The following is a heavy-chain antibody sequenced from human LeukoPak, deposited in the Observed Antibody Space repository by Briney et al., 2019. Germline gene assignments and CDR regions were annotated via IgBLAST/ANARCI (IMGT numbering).Heavy chain of an antibody. CDR3: ARDWGIVGARFSYFDY. J-gene: IGHJ4*02. CDR2: IYYSGST. V-gene: IGHV4-39*07. CDR1: GGSISSSSYY. D-gene: IGHD1-26*01. Sequence: SETLSLTCTVSGGSISSSSYYWGWIRQPPGKGLEWIGSIYYSGSTYYNPSLKSRVTISVDRSKNQFSLKLSSVTAADTAVYYCARDWGIVGARFSYFDYWGQGTLVTVSS.